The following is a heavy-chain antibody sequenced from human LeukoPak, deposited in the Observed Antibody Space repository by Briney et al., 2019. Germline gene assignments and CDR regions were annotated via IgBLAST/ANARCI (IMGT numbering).Heavy chain of an antibody. Sequence: GESLRLSCAASGFTFSSYAMSWVRHAPGEGLEWVSGVSGSGGSTDYADSVKGRFTISRDNSKNTLYLQMNSLRAEDTAVYYCAKGLPYGSGRDWGQGTLVTVSS. CDR3: AKGLPYGSGRD. V-gene: IGHV3-23*01. CDR1: GFTFSSYA. CDR2: VSGSGGST. D-gene: IGHD3-10*01. J-gene: IGHJ4*02.